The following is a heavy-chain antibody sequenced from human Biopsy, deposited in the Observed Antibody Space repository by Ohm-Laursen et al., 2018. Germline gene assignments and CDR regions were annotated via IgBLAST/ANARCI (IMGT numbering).Heavy chain of an antibody. CDR1: GESMGTYY. Sequence: SETLSLAWAVSGESMGTYYWSWIRQPPGKVMEWIASIYCSGTTHKNPSLKSRVTISVDTSQGLLSLDLSSMTAADTAVYYCARVRGGFLEWFDYWGQGTLVTVSS. J-gene: IGHJ5*01. V-gene: IGHV4-59*01. D-gene: IGHD3-3*01. CDR3: ARVRGGFLEWFDY. CDR2: IYCSGTT.